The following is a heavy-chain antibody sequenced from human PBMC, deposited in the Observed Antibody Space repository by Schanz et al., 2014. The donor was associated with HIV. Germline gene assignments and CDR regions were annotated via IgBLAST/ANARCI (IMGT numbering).Heavy chain of an antibody. V-gene: IGHV1-8*02. J-gene: IGHJ5*02. D-gene: IGHD2-2*03. Sequence: QVQLVQSGVEVKKPGASVKVSCKASGFTLTSYAIVWVRQATGQGLEWMGWMNPNSGNTGYAQKFQGRVTMTRNTSISTAYMELSSLRSEDTAVYYCAREVDIVVVPAAIVGWFDPWGQGTLVTVSS. CDR1: GFTLTSYA. CDR2: MNPNSGNT. CDR3: AREVDIVVVPAAIVGWFDP.